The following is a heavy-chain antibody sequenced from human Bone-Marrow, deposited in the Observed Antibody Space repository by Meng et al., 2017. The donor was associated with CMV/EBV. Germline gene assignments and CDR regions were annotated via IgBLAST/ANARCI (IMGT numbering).Heavy chain of an antibody. CDR1: GGTFSSYT. Sequence: SVKVSCKASGGTFSSYTISWVRQAPGQGLEWMGRIIPILGIANYAQKFQGRVTITADKSTSTAYMELSSLRSEDTAVYYCSTTSNPNYGDYVSFSFDPWGQGTLVTVSS. CDR2: IIPILGIA. V-gene: IGHV1-69*02. CDR3: STTSNPNYGDYVSFSFDP. D-gene: IGHD4-17*01. J-gene: IGHJ5*02.